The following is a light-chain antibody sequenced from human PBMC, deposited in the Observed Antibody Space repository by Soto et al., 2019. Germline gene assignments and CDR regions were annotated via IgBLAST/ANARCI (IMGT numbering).Light chain of an antibody. Sequence: EIVLTQSPATLSLSPGERATLSCRASQSVSSYLAWYQQKPGQAPRLLIYDASNRATGIPARFSGSGSGTDFTLTISSLEAEDFAVYYCQQHSNWPALTFGGGTKVEIK. V-gene: IGKV3-11*01. J-gene: IGKJ4*01. CDR3: QQHSNWPALT. CDR1: QSVSSY. CDR2: DAS.